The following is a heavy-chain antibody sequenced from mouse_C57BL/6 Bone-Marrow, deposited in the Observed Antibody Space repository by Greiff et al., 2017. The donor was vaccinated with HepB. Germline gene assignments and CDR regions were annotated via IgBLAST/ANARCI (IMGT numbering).Heavy chain of an antibody. V-gene: IGHV1-72*01. Sequence: VQLQQPGAELVKPGASVKLSCKASGYTFTSYWMHWVKQRPGRGLEWIGRIDPNSVGTKYNEKFTSKATLTVDKPSNPAYLQLSSLTSADSAVYYCAISYDPFDYWGQGTTLTVSS. CDR2: IDPNSVGT. CDR1: GYTFTSYW. J-gene: IGHJ2*01. CDR3: AISYDPFDY. D-gene: IGHD2-3*01.